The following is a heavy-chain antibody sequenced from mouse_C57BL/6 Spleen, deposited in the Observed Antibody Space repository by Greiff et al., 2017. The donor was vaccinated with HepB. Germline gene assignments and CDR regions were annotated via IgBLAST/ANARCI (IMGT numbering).Heavy chain of an antibody. CDR1: GYAFTNYL. V-gene: IGHV1-54*01. CDR2: INPGSGGT. J-gene: IGHJ2*01. CDR3: ARDEDGLDY. Sequence: QVQLKQSGAELVRPGTSVKVSCKASGYAFTNYLIEWVKQRPGQGLEWIGVINPGSGGTNYNEKFKGKATLTADKSSSTAYMQLSSLTSEDSAVYFCARDEDGLDYWGQGTTLTVSS. D-gene: IGHD2-3*01.